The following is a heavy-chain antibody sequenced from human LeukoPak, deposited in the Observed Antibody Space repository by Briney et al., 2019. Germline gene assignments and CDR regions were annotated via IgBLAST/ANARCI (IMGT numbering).Heavy chain of an antibody. CDR3: ARVLSDYYYYYMDV. V-gene: IGHV4-59*01. CDR2: IYYSGST. D-gene: IGHD3-3*01. Sequence: SETLSLTCTVSGGSISSYYWSWIRQPPGKGLEWIGYIYYSGSTNYNPSLKSRVTISVDTSKNQFSLKLSSVTAADTAVYYCARVLSDYYYYYMDVWGKGTTVTISS. CDR1: GGSISSYY. J-gene: IGHJ6*03.